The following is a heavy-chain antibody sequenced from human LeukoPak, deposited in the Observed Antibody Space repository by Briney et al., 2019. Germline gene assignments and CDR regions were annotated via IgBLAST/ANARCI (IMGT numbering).Heavy chain of an antibody. D-gene: IGHD6-13*01. V-gene: IGHV3-11*04. Sequence: GGSLRLSCAASGLTFSDYYMSWIRQAPGKGLERVSYISSSGSSIFYADSVKGRFTISRDNAKNSLYLQMNSLRAEDTAVYYCERRPYSSSWYYFDYWGQGTLVTVSS. CDR3: ERRPYSSSWYYFDY. CDR2: ISSSGSSI. J-gene: IGHJ4*02. CDR1: GLTFSDYY.